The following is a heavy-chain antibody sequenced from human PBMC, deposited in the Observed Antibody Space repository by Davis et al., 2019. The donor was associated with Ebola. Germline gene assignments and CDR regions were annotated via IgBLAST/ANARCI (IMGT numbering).Heavy chain of an antibody. Sequence: PSETLSLTCAVYGGSFSGYYWTWIRQRAGKGLEWIGHIYTSGTTNYNPSLKSRVTISLDTSKNQFSLNLNSVTAADTAVYYCAREYHYWGQGALVTVSS. CDR3: AREYHY. CDR2: IYTSGTT. V-gene: IGHV4-4*07. CDR1: GGSFSGYY. D-gene: IGHD2-2*01. J-gene: IGHJ4*02.